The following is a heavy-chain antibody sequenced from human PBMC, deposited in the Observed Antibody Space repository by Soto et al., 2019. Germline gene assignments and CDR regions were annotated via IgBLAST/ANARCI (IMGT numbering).Heavy chain of an antibody. J-gene: IGHJ3*02. D-gene: IGHD2-15*01. V-gene: IGHV4-30-4*01. Sequence: PSETLSLTCTVSGGSINSGNYYWSWIRQPPGKGLEWIGYIFYSGNTYYHPSLKSRFTISLDTSKNQFSLKLSSVTAADTAVYYCARTKVGSGGIFDAFDIWGQGTMVTVSS. CDR3: ARTKVGSGGIFDAFDI. CDR2: IFYSGNT. CDR1: GGSINSGNYY.